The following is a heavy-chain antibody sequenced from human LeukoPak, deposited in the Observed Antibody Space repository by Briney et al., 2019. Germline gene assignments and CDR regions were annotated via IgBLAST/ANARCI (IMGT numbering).Heavy chain of an antibody. D-gene: IGHD3-16*01. CDR3: ARVALAGEGGRGYFNL. V-gene: IGHV4-39*02. CDR1: GDSISTSRYA. Sequence: SETLSLTCTVSGDSISTSRYASGWIRQSPGKGLEWIGTIYNSGIINLNPSLKTRFPMSVDASKNHFSRNLNSLTAADTALVFCARVALAGEGGRGYFNLWGRGNLVSVSS. CDR2: IYNSGII. J-gene: IGHJ2*01.